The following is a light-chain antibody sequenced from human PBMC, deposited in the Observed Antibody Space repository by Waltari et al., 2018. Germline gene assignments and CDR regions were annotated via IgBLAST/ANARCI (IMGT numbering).Light chain of an antibody. CDR3: SSYTSGTTGV. CDR1: SSDVGGYTY. V-gene: IGLV2-14*03. Sequence: QSALTQPASVSGSPGQSITISCTGTSSDVGGYTYVSWYQQHPGKAPKLMMYDVSNRPSGVPNRFSGSKSGNEASLAISGLQAEDEADYYCSSYTSGTTGVFGTGTKVTVL. CDR2: DVS. J-gene: IGLJ1*01.